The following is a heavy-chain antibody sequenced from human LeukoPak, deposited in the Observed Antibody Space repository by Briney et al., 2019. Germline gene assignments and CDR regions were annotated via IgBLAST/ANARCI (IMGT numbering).Heavy chain of an antibody. CDR2: IYYSGST. Sequence: PSETLSLTCTVSGGSISGYYWSWIRQPPGKGLEWIGYIYYSGSTNYNPSLKSRVTISVDTSKNQFSLKLSSVTAADTAVYYCGRQDSSGSSIDYLGQGTPVTVSS. CDR1: GGSISGYY. CDR3: GRQDSSGSSIDY. D-gene: IGHD3-22*01. V-gene: IGHV4-59*08. J-gene: IGHJ4*02.